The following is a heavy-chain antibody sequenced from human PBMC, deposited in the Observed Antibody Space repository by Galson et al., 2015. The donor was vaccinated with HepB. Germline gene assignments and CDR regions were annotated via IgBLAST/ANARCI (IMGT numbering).Heavy chain of an antibody. CDR1: GFTFSSYS. V-gene: IGHV3-48*01. J-gene: IGHJ4*02. D-gene: IGHD2-2*01. CDR2: ISSSSSTI. Sequence: SLRLSCAASGFTFSSYSMNWVRQAPGKGLEWVSYISSSSSTIYYADSVKGRFTISRDNAKNALYLQMNSLRAEDTAVYYCARDRGYCSSTSCYEVGDFDYWGQGTLVTVSS. CDR3: ARDRGYCSSTSCYEVGDFDY.